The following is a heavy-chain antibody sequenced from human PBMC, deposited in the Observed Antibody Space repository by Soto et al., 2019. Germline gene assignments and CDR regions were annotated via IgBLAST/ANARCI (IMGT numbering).Heavy chain of an antibody. J-gene: IGHJ6*02. V-gene: IGHV1-46*01. Sequence: QVQLVQSGAEVKKPGASVKVSCKTSGYTFTSYYIHWVRQAPGQGLEWLGVINPSGGGRITYAQNFQGRVTMTRDTSTSTVYMELSSLRSEDTAVYYCARPNYYGSGSYYNNYGMDVWGQGTTVTVSS. CDR3: ARPNYYGSGSYYNNYGMDV. CDR1: GYTFTSYY. D-gene: IGHD3-10*01. CDR2: INPSGGGRI.